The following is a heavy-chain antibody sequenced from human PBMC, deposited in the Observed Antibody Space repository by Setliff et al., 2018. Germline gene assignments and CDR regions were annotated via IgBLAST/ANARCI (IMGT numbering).Heavy chain of an antibody. CDR3: ASDWRGETGNLGYMDV. CDR1: GGSISGYY. V-gene: IGHV4-59*08. J-gene: IGHJ6*03. Sequence: PETLSLTCSVYGGSISGYYWSWLRQAPGKGLEWIGYIYNNGRKNYHPALKRRVTMSVDTSNNQLSLTLRSVTAADTAVYYCASDWRGETGNLGYMDVWGKGTTVTVSS. CDR2: IYNNGRK. D-gene: IGHD3-16*01.